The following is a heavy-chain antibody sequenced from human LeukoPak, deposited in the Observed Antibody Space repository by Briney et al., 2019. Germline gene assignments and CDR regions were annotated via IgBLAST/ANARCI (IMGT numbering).Heavy chain of an antibody. CDR3: ARDRVGFPTNWFDP. V-gene: IGHV4-39*07. CDR2: IYYSGST. CDR1: GGSISSSSYY. D-gene: IGHD3-10*01. J-gene: IGHJ5*02. Sequence: PSETLSLTCTVSGGSISSSSYYWGWIRQPPGKGLEWIGSIYYSGSTYYNPSLKSRVTISVDTSKNQFSLKLSSVTAADTAVYYCARDRVGFPTNWFDPWGQGTLVTVSS.